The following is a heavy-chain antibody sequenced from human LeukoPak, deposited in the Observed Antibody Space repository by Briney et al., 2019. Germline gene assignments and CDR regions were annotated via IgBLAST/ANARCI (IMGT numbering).Heavy chain of an antibody. CDR1: GDSISSYY. D-gene: IGHD3-3*01. J-gene: IGHJ5*02. CDR3: ARELYFLEWTTERSNPSDWFDP. CDR2: IYTSGST. Sequence: PSETLSLTCTVSGDSISSYYWSWIRQPAGKGLEWIGRIYTSGSTNYNPSLKSRVTISVDTSKNQFSLKLSSVTAADTAVYYCARELYFLEWTTERSNPSDWFDPWGQGTLVTVSS. V-gene: IGHV4-4*07.